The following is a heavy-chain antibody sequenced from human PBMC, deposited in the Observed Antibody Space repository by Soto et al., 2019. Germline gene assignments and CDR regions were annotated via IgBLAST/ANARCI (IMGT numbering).Heavy chain of an antibody. V-gene: IGHV3-30-3*01. Sequence: QVQLVESGGGVVQPVRSLRLSCAASGFTFSSYAMHWVRQAPGKGLEWVAVISYDGSDKYYADSVKGRFTISRDNSKNTLYLQMNSLRAEDTAVYYCARALAAAARGYYYGMDVWGQGTTVTVSS. J-gene: IGHJ6*02. CDR2: ISYDGSDK. CDR3: ARALAAAARGYYYGMDV. CDR1: GFTFSSYA. D-gene: IGHD6-13*01.